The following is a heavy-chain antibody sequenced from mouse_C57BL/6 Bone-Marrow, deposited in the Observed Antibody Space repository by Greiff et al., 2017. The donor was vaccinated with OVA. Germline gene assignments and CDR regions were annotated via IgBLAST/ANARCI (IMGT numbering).Heavy chain of an antibody. J-gene: IGHJ4*01. D-gene: IGHD1-1*01. Sequence: LVESGAELAKPGASVKLSCKASGYTFTSYWMHWVKQRPGQGLEWIGYINPSSGYTKYNQKFKDKATLTADKSSSTAYMQLSSLTYEDSAVYYCARHFTTVVATEAMDYWGQGTSVTVSS. CDR3: ARHFTTVVATEAMDY. V-gene: IGHV1-7*01. CDR1: GYTFTSYW. CDR2: INPSSGYT.